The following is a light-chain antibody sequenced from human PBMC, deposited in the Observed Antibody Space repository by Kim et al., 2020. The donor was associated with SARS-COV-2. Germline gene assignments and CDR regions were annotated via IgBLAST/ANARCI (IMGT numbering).Light chain of an antibody. CDR1: QSITGS. J-gene: IGKJ4*01. Sequence: ASVGDGVTIPCRASQSITGSLAWYQQKAGKAPKVLIYKASSLKSGVPSRFSGSGSGTEFTLTISSLQPDDFATYYCQQYKNYPLTFGGGTKVDIK. V-gene: IGKV1-5*03. CDR3: QQYKNYPLT. CDR2: KAS.